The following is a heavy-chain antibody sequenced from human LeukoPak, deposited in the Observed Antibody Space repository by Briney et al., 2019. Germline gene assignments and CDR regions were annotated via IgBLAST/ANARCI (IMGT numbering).Heavy chain of an antibody. CDR1: GFTFTTYW. D-gene: IGHD4-23*01. Sequence: PGGSLRLSCAASGFTFTTYWVHWFRQAPGKGLMWVSRITPDGTTTNHADFVKGRFTISRDNAKNTVSLQMNSLSAEDTAVYYCVTLTSVVSEQAFDMWGQGTMVAVSP. J-gene: IGHJ3*02. V-gene: IGHV3-74*01. CDR3: VTLTSVVSEQAFDM. CDR2: ITPDGTTT.